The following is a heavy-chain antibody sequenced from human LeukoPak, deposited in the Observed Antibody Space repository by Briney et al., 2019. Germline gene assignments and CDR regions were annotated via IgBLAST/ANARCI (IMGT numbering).Heavy chain of an antibody. J-gene: IGHJ3*02. CDR3: AKDDSRRWGRNAFDI. V-gene: IGHV3-9*01. D-gene: IGHD3-16*01. Sequence: GGSLRLSCAASGFTFDDYAMHWVRQAPGKGLEWVSGISWNSGSIGYADSVKGRFTTSRDNAKNSLYLQMNSLRAEDTALYYCAKDDSRRWGRNAFDIWGQGTMVTVSS. CDR1: GFTFDDYA. CDR2: ISWNSGSI.